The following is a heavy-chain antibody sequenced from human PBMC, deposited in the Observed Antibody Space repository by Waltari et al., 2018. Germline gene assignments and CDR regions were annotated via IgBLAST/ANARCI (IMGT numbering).Heavy chain of an antibody. J-gene: IGHJ3*02. CDR3: ARAYFYDSSGYYDAFDI. V-gene: IGHV4-4*07. D-gene: IGHD3-22*01. Sequence: QVQLQESGPGLVKPSETLSLTCTVSGGSISSYYWSWIRPPAGKGLEWIGRIYTSGSTNYNPSRRSRVPMSVDTSKNQFSLKLSSVTAADTAVYYCARAYFYDSSGYYDAFDIWGQGTMVTVSS. CDR2: IYTSGST. CDR1: GGSISSYY.